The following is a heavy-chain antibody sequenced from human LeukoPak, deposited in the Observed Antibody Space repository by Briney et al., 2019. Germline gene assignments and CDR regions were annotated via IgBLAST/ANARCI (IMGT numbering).Heavy chain of an antibody. D-gene: IGHD4-17*01. CDR1: GGSISSYY. CDR3: ARESLGGDYPGAFDY. CDR2: IYTSGST. J-gene: IGHJ4*02. Sequence: SETLSLTCTVSGGSISSYYWSWIRQPAGKGLEWIGRIYTSGSTNYNPSLKSRVTISVDTSKNQFSLKLSSVTAADTAVYYCARESLGGDYPGAFDYWGQGTLVTVSS. V-gene: IGHV4-4*07.